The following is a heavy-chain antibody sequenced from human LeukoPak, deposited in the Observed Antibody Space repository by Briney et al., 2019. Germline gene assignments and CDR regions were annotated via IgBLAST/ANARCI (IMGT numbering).Heavy chain of an antibody. Sequence: GGSLRLSCAASGFTFSRYWMHWVRQAPGKGLVWVSRINSDGSSTSYADSVKGRFTISRDNTKNTLYLQMNSLRAEDTAVYYCAKRYSSGWYYFDYWGQGTLVTVSS. D-gene: IGHD6-19*01. CDR1: GFTFSRYW. CDR3: AKRYSSGWYYFDY. V-gene: IGHV3-74*01. CDR2: INSDGSST. J-gene: IGHJ4*02.